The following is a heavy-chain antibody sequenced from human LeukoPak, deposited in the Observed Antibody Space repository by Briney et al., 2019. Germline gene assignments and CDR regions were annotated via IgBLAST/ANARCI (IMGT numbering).Heavy chain of an antibody. Sequence: GGSLKLSCAASGFTFSGSAMHWVRQASGKGLEWVGRIRSKANSYATAHAASVKGRFTISRDDSKNTAYLQMNSLKTEDTAVYYCTRLMAGFDPWGQGTLVTVSS. CDR2: IRSKANSYAT. J-gene: IGHJ5*02. CDR1: GFTFSGSA. D-gene: IGHD2-8*01. V-gene: IGHV3-73*01. CDR3: TRLMAGFDP.